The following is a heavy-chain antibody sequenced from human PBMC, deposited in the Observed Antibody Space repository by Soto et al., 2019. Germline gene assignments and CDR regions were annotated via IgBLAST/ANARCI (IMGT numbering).Heavy chain of an antibody. D-gene: IGHD3-10*01. CDR1: GFTFSSYG. J-gene: IGHJ4*02. CDR2: ISYDGSNK. CDR3: ATSPQYRSGSYFDY. V-gene: IGHV3-30*03. Sequence: QVQLVESGGGVVQPGRSLRLSCAASGFTFSSYGMHWVRQAPGKGLEWVAVISYDGSNKYYADSVKGRFTISRDNXXNTRYLQMNSLRAEDTAVYYCATSPQYRSGSYFDYWGQGTLVTVSS.